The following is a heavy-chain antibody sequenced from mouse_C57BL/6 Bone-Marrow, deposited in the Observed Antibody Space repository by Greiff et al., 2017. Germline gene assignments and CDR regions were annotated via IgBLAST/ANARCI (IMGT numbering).Heavy chain of an antibody. CDR1: GYTFTTYP. Sequence: QVQLQQSGAELVKPGASVKMSCKASGYTFTTYPIEWMKQNHGKSLEWIGNFHPYNDDTKYNEKFKGKATLTVEKASSTVYLELSRLTSDDSAVYYCARSYYGSSRYCYFDVWGTGTTVTVSA. D-gene: IGHD1-1*01. V-gene: IGHV1-47*01. CDR2: FHPYNDDT. CDR3: ARSYYGSSRYCYFDV. J-gene: IGHJ1*03.